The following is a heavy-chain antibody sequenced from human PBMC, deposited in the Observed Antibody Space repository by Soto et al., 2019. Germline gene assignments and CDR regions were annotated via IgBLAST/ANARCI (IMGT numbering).Heavy chain of an antibody. CDR2: IIPIFGTA. Sequence: QVQLVQSGAEVKKPGSSVKVSCKASGGTFSSYAISWVRQAPGQGLEWMGGIIPIFGTANYAQKFQGRVTITAYESTSTAYMGLSSLRSEDTAVYYCARDSNKSSAAGLWGQGTLVTVSS. D-gene: IGHD6-13*01. J-gene: IGHJ4*02. CDR3: ARDSNKSSAAGL. CDR1: GGTFSSYA. V-gene: IGHV1-69*12.